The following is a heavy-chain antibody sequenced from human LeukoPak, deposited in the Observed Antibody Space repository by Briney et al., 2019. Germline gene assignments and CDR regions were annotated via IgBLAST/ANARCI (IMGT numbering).Heavy chain of an antibody. CDR1: GFTFSSYA. Sequence: LPGGSLRLSCAASGFTFSSYALHWVRQAPGKGLEWVVVISYDGSNKYYADSVKSRFTISRDNSKNTLYLQMNSLRAEDTAVYYCARDSSPHYSSGWYTADYWGQGTLVTVSS. CDR3: ARDSSPHYSSGWYTADY. V-gene: IGHV3-30*04. CDR2: ISYDGSNK. J-gene: IGHJ4*02. D-gene: IGHD6-19*01.